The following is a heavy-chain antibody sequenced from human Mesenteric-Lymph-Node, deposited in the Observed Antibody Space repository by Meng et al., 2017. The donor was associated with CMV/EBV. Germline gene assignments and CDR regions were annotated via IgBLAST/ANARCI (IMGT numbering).Heavy chain of an antibody. CDR3: ARQQLVLPYYYGMDV. CDR1: GFTVSSNY. Sequence: GGSLRPSCAASGFTVSSNYMSWVRQAPGKGLEWVSVIYSGGSTYYADSVKGRFTISRDNSKNTLYLQMNSLRAEDTAVYYCARQQLVLPYYYGMDVWGQGTTVTVSS. J-gene: IGHJ6*02. V-gene: IGHV3-66*02. D-gene: IGHD6-13*01. CDR2: IYSGGST.